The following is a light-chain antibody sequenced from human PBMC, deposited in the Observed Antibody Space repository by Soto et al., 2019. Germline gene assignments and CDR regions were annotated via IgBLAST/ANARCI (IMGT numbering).Light chain of an antibody. CDR1: SSDVGGYNY. V-gene: IGLV2-8*01. CDR3: SSYAGSKVV. CDR2: EVS. Sequence: QSVLTQPPSASGSPGQSVTISCTGTSSDVGGYNYVSWYQQHPGKAPKLMIYEVSKRPSGVPDRFSGSKSGNTASLTVSGLQAEDEADYYCSSYAGSKVVFGGGTKVT. J-gene: IGLJ2*01.